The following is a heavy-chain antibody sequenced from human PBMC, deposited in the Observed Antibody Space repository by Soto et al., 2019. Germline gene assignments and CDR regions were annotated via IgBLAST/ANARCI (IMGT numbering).Heavy chain of an antibody. Sequence: SGNLALTCTVSGGSISSYYWSWVGQPPGKGLEWIGYIYHSGSTNYNPSLKSRVTISVDTSKNQFSLKLSSLTAADTAVYYCARGSGITMVRDVVFDTWGQGTLGNVCS. CDR3: ARGSGITMVRDVVFDT. D-gene: IGHD3-10*01. CDR2: IYHSGST. J-gene: IGHJ5*02. V-gene: IGHV4-59*01. CDR1: GGSISSYY.